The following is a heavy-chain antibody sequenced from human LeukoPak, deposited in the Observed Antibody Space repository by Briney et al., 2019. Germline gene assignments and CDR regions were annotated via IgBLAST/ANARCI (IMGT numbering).Heavy chain of an antibody. CDR2: IYSGGST. V-gene: IGHV3-66*02. Sequence: GGSLRLSCAASGLTFTNAWMNWVRQAPGKGLEWVSVIYSGGSTYYADSVKGRFTISRDNSKNTLYLQMNSLRAEDTAVYYCAGGLTNTGYTHDSWGQGTLVTVSS. D-gene: IGHD6-13*01. CDR3: AGGLTNTGYTHDS. J-gene: IGHJ4*02. CDR1: GLTFTNAW.